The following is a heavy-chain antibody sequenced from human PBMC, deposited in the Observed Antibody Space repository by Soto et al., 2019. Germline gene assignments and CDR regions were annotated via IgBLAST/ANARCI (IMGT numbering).Heavy chain of an antibody. CDR3: ARDFFDSSDYTTNWFDP. CDR2: IYHTGNA. CDR1: GDSISNSRFY. J-gene: IGHJ5*02. D-gene: IGHD3-22*01. Sequence: SETLSLTCSVSGDSISNSRFYWAWIRQPPGEGLEWIGSIYHTGNAYYNPSLKNRVTISVDTSKNQFSMKLTSVTAADAALYYCARDFFDSSDYTTNWFDPWGQGTLVTVS. V-gene: IGHV4-39*01.